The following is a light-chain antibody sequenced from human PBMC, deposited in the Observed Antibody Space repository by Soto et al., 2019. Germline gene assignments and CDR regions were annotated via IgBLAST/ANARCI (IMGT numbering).Light chain of an antibody. V-gene: IGKV1-5*01. CDR2: HAS. J-gene: IGKJ1*01. CDR3: QQYNSYS. CDR1: QTIVTY. Sequence: DIQMTQTPSSLSASVGDRVTITCRASQTIVTYLNWYQQKPGKAPKLLIYHASTLESGVPSRFSGSGSGTEFTLTISSLQPDDFATYYCQQYNSYSFGQGTKVDI.